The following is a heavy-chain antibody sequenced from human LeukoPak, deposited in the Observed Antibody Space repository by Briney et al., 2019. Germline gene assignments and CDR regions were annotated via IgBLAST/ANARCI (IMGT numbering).Heavy chain of an antibody. Sequence: GSSVKVSCKASGGTFSSYAISWVRQAPGQGLEWMGGIIPIFGTANYAQKFQGRVTITTDESTSTAYMELSSLRSEDTAVYYCARGGGEDIVVVPAAYYDAFDIWGQGTMVTVSS. J-gene: IGHJ3*02. V-gene: IGHV1-69*05. CDR1: GGTFSSYA. D-gene: IGHD2-2*01. CDR2: IIPIFGTA. CDR3: ARGGGEDIVVVPAAYYDAFDI.